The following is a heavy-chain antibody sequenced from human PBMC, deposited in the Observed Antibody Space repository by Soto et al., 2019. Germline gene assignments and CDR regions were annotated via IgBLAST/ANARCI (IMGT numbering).Heavy chain of an antibody. V-gene: IGHV4-59*08. CDR1: GGSISSYY. Sequence: SETLSLTCTVSGGSISSYYWSWIRQPPGKGLEWIGYIYYSGSTNYNPSLKSRVTISVDTSKNQFSLKLSSVTAADTAVYYCARQTAMDNIYYYYMDVWGKGTTVTVSS. D-gene: IGHD5-18*01. CDR2: IYYSGST. J-gene: IGHJ6*03. CDR3: ARQTAMDNIYYYYMDV.